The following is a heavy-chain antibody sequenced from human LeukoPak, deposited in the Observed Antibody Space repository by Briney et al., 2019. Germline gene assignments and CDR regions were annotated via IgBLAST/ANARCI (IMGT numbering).Heavy chain of an antibody. CDR1: GFPFSDHA. D-gene: IGHD1-26*01. Sequence: GGSLTLSCTASGFPFSDHARSWVRQAPGKGLEWVGFIRTNPNGATVEYAASLKARFTISRDDSNNIAYLEMNSLKTEDTAVYYCVRNSGTYRGYGLDVWGQGTTVTVSS. J-gene: IGHJ6*02. V-gene: IGHV3-49*04. CDR3: VRNSGTYRGYGLDV. CDR2: IRTNPNGATV.